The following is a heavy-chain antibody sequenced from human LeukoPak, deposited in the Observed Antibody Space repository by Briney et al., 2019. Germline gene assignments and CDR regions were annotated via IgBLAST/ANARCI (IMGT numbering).Heavy chain of an antibody. V-gene: IGHV1-69*05. CDR1: GGTFSSYA. CDR2: IIPIFATA. Sequence: SVKVSCKASGGTFSSYAISWVRQAPGQGLEWMGRIIPIFATANYAQKFQGRVTITTDESTSTAYMELSSLRSEDTAVYYCARDLVFGSSSSGGYFDYWGQGTLVTVSS. CDR3: ARDLVFGSSSSGGYFDY. D-gene: IGHD6-6*01. J-gene: IGHJ4*02.